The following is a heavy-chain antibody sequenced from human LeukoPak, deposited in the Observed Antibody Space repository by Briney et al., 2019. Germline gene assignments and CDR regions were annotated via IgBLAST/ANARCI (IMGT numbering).Heavy chain of an antibody. D-gene: IGHD6-19*01. J-gene: IGHJ2*01. CDR1: SGSISSSDYY. CDR3: ARQSIAVAGLHFDL. CDR2: VSYSGSG. V-gene: IGHV4-39*01. Sequence: PSETLSLTCTVSSGSISSSDYYWGWIRQPPGKGLEWFGSVSYSGSGYYNPSLKSRVIISVDTSKNQFSLKLSSVTAADTAVYYCARQSIAVAGLHFDLWGRGTLVTVSS.